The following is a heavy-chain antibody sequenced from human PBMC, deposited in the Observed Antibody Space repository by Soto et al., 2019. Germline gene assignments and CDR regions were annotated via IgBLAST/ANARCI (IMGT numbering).Heavy chain of an antibody. CDR1: GASLRANY. CDR3: AGGRGEFAA. D-gene: IGHD2-21*01. Sequence: QVHLQQWGAGLLKPSETLSLTCAVYGASLRANYCNWLRQPPGKGLEWIGEINQSGNTNYNPSLRSRVIISIYTSNNQLSLDQRSVSAADTAVYYCAGGRGEFAAWGQGTPVTVSS. J-gene: IGHJ5*02. V-gene: IGHV4-34*01. CDR2: INQSGNT.